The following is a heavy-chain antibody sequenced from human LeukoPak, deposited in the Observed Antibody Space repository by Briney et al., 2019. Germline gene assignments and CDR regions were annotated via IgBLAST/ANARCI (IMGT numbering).Heavy chain of an antibody. CDR1: GYSLSSGYY. CDR2: IYHSEST. V-gene: IGHV4-38-2*01. Sequence: PSETPSLTCAVSGYSLSSGYYWSWIRQPPGKGLEWIGSIYHSESTSYNPSLKSRVTMSVDTSKTQFSLNLNPVTAADTAVYYCAKGDSGDYGWFDYWGQGTLVTVSS. J-gene: IGHJ4*02. D-gene: IGHD4-17*01. CDR3: AKGDSGDYGWFDY.